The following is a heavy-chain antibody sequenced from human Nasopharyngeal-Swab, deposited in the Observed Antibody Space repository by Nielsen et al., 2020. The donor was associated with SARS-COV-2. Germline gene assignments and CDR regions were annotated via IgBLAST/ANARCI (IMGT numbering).Heavy chain of an antibody. CDR1: GFTFSSYA. Sequence: GESLKISCAASGFTFSSYAMSWVRQAPGKGLEWVSSISSSSSYIYYADSVKGRFTISRDNSKNTLYLQMNSLRAEDTAVYYCAKDPNSPPVLVDWGQGTLVTVSS. CDR3: AKDPNSPPVLVD. D-gene: IGHD2-15*01. CDR2: ISSSSSYI. V-gene: IGHV3-21*01. J-gene: IGHJ4*02.